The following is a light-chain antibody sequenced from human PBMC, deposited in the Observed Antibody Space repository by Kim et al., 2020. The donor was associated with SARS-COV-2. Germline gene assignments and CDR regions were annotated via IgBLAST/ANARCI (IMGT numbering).Light chain of an antibody. J-gene: IGKJ2*01. V-gene: IGKV1-33*01. Sequence: EIQMTQSPSSLTAFVGDTVTVTCQASQDIRKNLNCYQQKPGKAPKLLIYEASILEIGVPSRFSGSGSGTDFTVTITSLQPDDIATYYVQQYDNLPYTFGPGTRLEI. CDR3: QQYDNLPYT. CDR2: EAS. CDR1: QDIRKN.